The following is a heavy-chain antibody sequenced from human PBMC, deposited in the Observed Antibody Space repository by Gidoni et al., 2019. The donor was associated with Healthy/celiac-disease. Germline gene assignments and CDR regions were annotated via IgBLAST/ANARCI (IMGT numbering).Heavy chain of an antibody. V-gene: IGHV5-51*01. D-gene: IGHD3-16*01. J-gene: IGHJ4*02. Sequence: EVQLVQSGAAVKTPGESLKIPCKGYGYSFTSYWIGWVRQMPGKGLEWMGIIYPGDSDTRYSPSFQGQVTISADKSISTAYLQWSSLKASDTAMYYCARQELGEWLAAFDYWGQGTLFTVSS. CDR2: IYPGDSDT. CDR3: ARQELGEWLAAFDY. CDR1: GYSFTSYW.